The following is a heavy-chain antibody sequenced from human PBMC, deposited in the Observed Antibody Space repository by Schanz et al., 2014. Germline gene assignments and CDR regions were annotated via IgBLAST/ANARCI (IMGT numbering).Heavy chain of an antibody. CDR1: GFTFNSYA. CDR3: AKGMGYCSGGTCYDYYYYGLDV. V-gene: IGHV3-48*04. Sequence: DVQLLESGGGLVQPGGSLRLSCAASGFTFNSYAMTWVRQAPGKGLEWVSDISSGSSYANYADSVKGRFTISRDNAKNSLYLQMNSLSADDTAVFYCAKGMGYCSGGTCYDYYYYGLDVWDKGTTVTVSS. D-gene: IGHD2-15*01. J-gene: IGHJ6*04. CDR2: ISSGSSYA.